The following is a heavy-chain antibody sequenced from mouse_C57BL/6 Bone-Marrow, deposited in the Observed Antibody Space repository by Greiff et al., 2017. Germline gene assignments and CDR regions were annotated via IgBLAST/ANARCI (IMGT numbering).Heavy chain of an antibody. J-gene: IGHJ2*01. Sequence: VQLQQSGAELVRPGASVKLSCTASGFNIKDDYMHWVKQRPEQGLEWIGWIDPENGDTEYASKFQGKATITADTSSNTAYLQLSSLTSEDTAVYYCTTDYDGSRGDYWGQGTTLTVSS. CDR2: IDPENGDT. CDR1: GFNIKDDY. V-gene: IGHV14-4*01. CDR3: TTDYDGSRGDY. D-gene: IGHD1-1*01.